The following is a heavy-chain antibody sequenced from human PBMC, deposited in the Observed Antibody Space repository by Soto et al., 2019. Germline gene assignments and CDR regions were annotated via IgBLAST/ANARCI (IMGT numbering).Heavy chain of an antibody. V-gene: IGHV3-30*18. CDR1: GFTFSSYG. D-gene: IGHD3-10*01. J-gene: IGHJ6*02. Sequence: QVQLVESGGGVVQPGRSLRLSCAASGFTFSSYGMHWVRQAPGKGLEWVAVISYDGSNKYYADSVKGRFTISRDNSKNTLYLQLNSLRAEDTAVYYCAKDDLWFGEFFPREGMAVWGQGTTVTVSS. CDR3: AKDDLWFGEFFPREGMAV. CDR2: ISYDGSNK.